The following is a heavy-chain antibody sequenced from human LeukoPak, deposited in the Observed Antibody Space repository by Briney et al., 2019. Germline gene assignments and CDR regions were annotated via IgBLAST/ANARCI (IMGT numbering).Heavy chain of an antibody. Sequence: SETLSLTCAVYDGSLSGYFWSWIRQTPGKGLEWIGDINRSGGTNYNPSLNSRVTISVDTSKNHFSLKLNSVTAADTAVYFCARGRGSALFCGNDCYIFDYWGQGTLVTVSS. D-gene: IGHD2-21*02. CDR2: INRSGGT. CDR3: ARGRGSALFCGNDCYIFDY. CDR1: DGSLSGYF. V-gene: IGHV4-34*01. J-gene: IGHJ4*02.